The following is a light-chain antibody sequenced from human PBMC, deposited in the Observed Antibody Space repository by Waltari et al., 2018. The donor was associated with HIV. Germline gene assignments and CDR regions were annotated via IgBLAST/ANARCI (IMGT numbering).Light chain of an antibody. Sequence: EIVLTQSPGTLSLSPGERAILSCRASQSISTDYLTGYQQRPGQPPRLLIYGTSSRATGIPDRFSGSGSGTDFTLTISRLEPDDFAVYYCQHYDTPYTFGQGTNLEIK. J-gene: IGKJ2*01. CDR2: GTS. CDR3: QHYDTPYT. V-gene: IGKV3-20*01. CDR1: QSISTDY.